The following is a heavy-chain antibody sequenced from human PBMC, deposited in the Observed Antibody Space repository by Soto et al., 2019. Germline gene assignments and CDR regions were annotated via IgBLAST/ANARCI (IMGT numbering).Heavy chain of an antibody. Sequence: EVQLLESGGGLVQPGGSLRLSCAASGFTFSSYAMSWVRQAPGKGLEWVSAISGSGGSTYYADSVKGRFTISRDNSKNTLYLQMNSLRAEDTAVYYCAKDLSSGWYPKLNPGGYWGQGTLVTVSS. CDR2: ISGSGGST. D-gene: IGHD6-19*01. J-gene: IGHJ4*02. CDR1: GFTFSSYA. V-gene: IGHV3-23*01. CDR3: AKDLSSGWYPKLNPGGY.